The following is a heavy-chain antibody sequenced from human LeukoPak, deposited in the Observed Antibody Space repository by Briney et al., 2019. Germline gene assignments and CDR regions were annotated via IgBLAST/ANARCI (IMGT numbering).Heavy chain of an antibody. Sequence: GGSLRLSCVASGFTFGIYGMHWVRQAPGKGLEWVAFIRYGGNDKYYAESVKGRFTISRDNSKNTLYLQMNSLRVEDTAVYYCAKRGFASGSYSLSSHVDYWGQGALVTVSS. D-gene: IGHD3-10*01. CDR1: GFTFGIYG. CDR2: IRYGGNDK. CDR3: AKRGFASGSYSLSSHVDY. V-gene: IGHV3-30*02. J-gene: IGHJ4*02.